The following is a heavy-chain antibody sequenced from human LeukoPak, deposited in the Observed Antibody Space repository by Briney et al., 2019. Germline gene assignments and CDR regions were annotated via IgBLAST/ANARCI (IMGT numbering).Heavy chain of an antibody. Sequence: GGSLRLSCAASGFTLSNYAVSWVRQAPGQGLEWVSTISDSGGSTYYADSVKGRFTLSRDNSKSTLSLQMNSLRADDTAVYYCATQNFDYWGQGTLVTVSS. CDR3: ATQNFDY. V-gene: IGHV3-23*01. J-gene: IGHJ4*02. CDR1: GFTLSNYA. CDR2: ISDSGGST.